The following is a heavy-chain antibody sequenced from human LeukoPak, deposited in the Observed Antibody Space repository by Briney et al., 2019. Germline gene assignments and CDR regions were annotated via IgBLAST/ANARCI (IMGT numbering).Heavy chain of an antibody. J-gene: IGHJ4*02. CDR3: ARGQPDSDFDY. Sequence: ASVKVPCKASGYTFTGYYMHWVRQAPGQGLEWMGIINPSGGSTSYAQKFQGRVTMTRNTSISTAYMELSSLRSEDTAVYYCARGQPDSDFDYWGQGTLVTVSS. CDR1: GYTFTGYY. D-gene: IGHD1-26*01. V-gene: IGHV1-46*01. CDR2: INPSGGST.